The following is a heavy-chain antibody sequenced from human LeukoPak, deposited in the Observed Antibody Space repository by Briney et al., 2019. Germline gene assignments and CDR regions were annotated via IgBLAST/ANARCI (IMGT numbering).Heavy chain of an antibody. Sequence: SETLSLTCAVYGGSFSGYYWSWIRQPPGKGLEWIGEINHSGSTNYNPSLKGRVTISVDTSKNQFSPKLSSVTAADTAVYYCARGHPFCSSTSCSDYWGQGTLVTVSS. CDR3: ARGHPFCSSTSCSDY. V-gene: IGHV4-34*01. CDR2: INHSGST. J-gene: IGHJ4*02. CDR1: GGSFSGYY. D-gene: IGHD2-2*01.